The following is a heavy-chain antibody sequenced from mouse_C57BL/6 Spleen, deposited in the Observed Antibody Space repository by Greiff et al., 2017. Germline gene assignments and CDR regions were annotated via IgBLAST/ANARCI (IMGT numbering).Heavy chain of an antibody. CDR1: GYAFSSSW. CDR2: IYPGDGDP. V-gene: IGHV1-82*01. J-gene: IGHJ3*01. CDR3: ARVWDDCGPLAY. Sequence: VQLVESGPELVKPGASVKISCKASGYAFSSSWLNWVKQRPGKGLEWIGRIYPGDGDPNYNGKVKGKATLTADKSSSTAYMHLSSLTSEDSAVYFCARVWDDCGPLAYWGQGTLVTVSA. D-gene: IGHD2-4*01.